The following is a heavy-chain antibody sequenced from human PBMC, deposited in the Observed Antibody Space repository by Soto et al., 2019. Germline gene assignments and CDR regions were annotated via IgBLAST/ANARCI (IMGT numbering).Heavy chain of an antibody. D-gene: IGHD3-3*01. CDR3: AKDLCMEWLLCARAFDI. CDR1: GFTFSSYA. J-gene: IGHJ3*02. Sequence: SLRLSCAASGFTFSSYAMSWVRQAPGKGLEWVSAISGSGGSTYYADSVKGRFTISRDNSKNTLYLQMNSLRAEDTAVYYCAKDLCMEWLLCARAFDIWGQGTMVTVSS. CDR2: ISGSGGST. V-gene: IGHV3-23*01.